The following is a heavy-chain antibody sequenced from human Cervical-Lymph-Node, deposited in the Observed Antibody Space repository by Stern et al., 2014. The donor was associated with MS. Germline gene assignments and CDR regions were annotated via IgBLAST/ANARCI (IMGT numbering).Heavy chain of an antibody. CDR1: GYSFTANW. CDR3: ARDYGDYAFDY. D-gene: IGHD4-17*01. V-gene: IGHV5-51*01. J-gene: IGHJ4*02. Sequence: EDQLVESGAEVKKPGESLKISCKGSGYSFTANWIAWVRQMPGKGLEWMGIIYPGDSDARYSPSFQGQPTISADTSISTAFLQWSSLKASDTAMYYCARDYGDYAFDYWGQGTLVTVSS. CDR2: IYPGDSDA.